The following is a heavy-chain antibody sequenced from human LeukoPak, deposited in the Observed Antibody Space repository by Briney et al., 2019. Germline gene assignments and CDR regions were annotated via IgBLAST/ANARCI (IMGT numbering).Heavy chain of an antibody. CDR3: TTDAVAGSYYFDY. J-gene: IGHJ4*02. D-gene: IGHD6-19*01. CDR1: GYTFSDNY. V-gene: IGHV1-69-2*01. Sequence: GASVKVSCKASGYTFSDNYIHWVQQAPGAGLEWMGRVDPEDGGAIYSEKFQGRVIITADTSMDTAYMEVTSLRSEDTAVYYCTTDAVAGSYYFDYWGQGTLVTVSS. CDR2: VDPEDGGA.